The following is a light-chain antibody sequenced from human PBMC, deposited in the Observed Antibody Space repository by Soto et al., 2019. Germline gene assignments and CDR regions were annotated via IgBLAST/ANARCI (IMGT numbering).Light chain of an antibody. CDR2: RAS. Sequence: EIVMTQSPATLSLSPGERATLSCRASQSVTVNLAWYQHKPGQAPRLLIYRASTRATGIPARFSGGGSGTEFTLTISSLQSEDFAVYICQQYNDGPPRWTFGQGTKVEIK. V-gene: IGKV3-15*01. CDR3: QQYNDGPPRWT. J-gene: IGKJ1*01. CDR1: QSVTVN.